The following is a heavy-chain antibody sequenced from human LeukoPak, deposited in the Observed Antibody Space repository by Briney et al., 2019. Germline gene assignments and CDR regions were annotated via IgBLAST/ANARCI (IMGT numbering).Heavy chain of an antibody. D-gene: IGHD6-19*01. CDR2: IHYSGST. V-gene: IGHV4-59*08. CDR1: GGSISGYY. J-gene: IGHJ4*02. CDR3: ARRFGTSGWVDY. Sequence: SETLSLTCIVSGGSISGYYWSWIRKPPGMGLVWIGYIHYSGSTNYSPSLKSRVSISVYTSKNQFSMKLSSVTAADTAVYYCARRFGTSGWVDYWSQGTLVTVSS.